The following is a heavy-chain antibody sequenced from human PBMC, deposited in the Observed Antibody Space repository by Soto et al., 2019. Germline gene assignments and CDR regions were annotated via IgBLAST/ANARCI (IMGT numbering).Heavy chain of an antibody. CDR2: MNPNSGNT. CDR3: ARSRGRVLRYFDWLSPLFAY. V-gene: IGHV1-8*01. Sequence: ASVKVSCKASGYTFTSYDINWVRQATGQGLEWMGWMNPNSGNTGYAQKFQGRVTMTRNTSIGTAYMELSSLRSEDTAVYYCARSRGRVLRYFDWLSPLFAYWGQGTLVTVSS. J-gene: IGHJ4*02. D-gene: IGHD3-9*01. CDR1: GYTFTSYD.